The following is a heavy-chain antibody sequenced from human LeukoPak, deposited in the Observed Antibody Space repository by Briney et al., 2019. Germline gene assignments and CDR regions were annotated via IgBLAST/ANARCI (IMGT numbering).Heavy chain of an antibody. Sequence: SETLSLTCTVSGGAVSSGVYSWSWIRQPPGKGLEWIGYIYHSETTYYNPSLQSRVTISVNRSKNQFSLKLTSVTAADTAVYYCARSRTAYYRYFDSWGQGTLVTVSS. CDR2: IYHSETT. V-gene: IGHV4-30-2*01. CDR3: ARSRTAYYRYFDS. D-gene: IGHD3-22*01. CDR1: GGAVSSGVYS. J-gene: IGHJ4*02.